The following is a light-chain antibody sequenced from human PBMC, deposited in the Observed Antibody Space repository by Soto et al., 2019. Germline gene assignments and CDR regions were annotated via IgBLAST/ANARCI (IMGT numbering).Light chain of an antibody. V-gene: IGKV3-20*01. Sequence: EIVLTQSPGTLSLSPGERATLSCRASQSLSSGYLAWYQQKPGQAPRVLIYGASSRATGIPDRFSGSGSGTDFTLTISRLEPEDFGVYYCQQYGSSPIMFGQGTRLEIK. CDR1: QSLSSGY. CDR3: QQYGSSPIM. CDR2: GAS. J-gene: IGKJ5*01.